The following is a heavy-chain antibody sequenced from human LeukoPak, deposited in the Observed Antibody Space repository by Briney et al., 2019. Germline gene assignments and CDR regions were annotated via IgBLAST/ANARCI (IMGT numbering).Heavy chain of an antibody. CDR1: GFTFSSYG. D-gene: IGHD2-15*01. CDR3: AKVIVVVAATENYYYCMDV. V-gene: IGHV3-30*18. Sequence: GRSLRLSCAASGFTFSSYGMHWVRQAPGKGLEWVAVISHDGSNKYYADSVKGRFTISRDNSKNTLYLQMNSLRAEDTAVYYCAKVIVVVAATENYYYCMDVWGQGTTVTVSS. CDR2: ISHDGSNK. J-gene: IGHJ6*02.